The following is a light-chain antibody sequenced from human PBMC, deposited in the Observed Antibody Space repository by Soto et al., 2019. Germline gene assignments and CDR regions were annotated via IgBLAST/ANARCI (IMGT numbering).Light chain of an antibody. CDR1: SSDVGGYNF. J-gene: IGLJ2*01. CDR3: SSYAGSNIVV. Sequence: QSALTQPPSASGSPGQSVTISCTGTSSDVGGYNFVSWYQQHPGKAPKLMIYEVSERPSGVPDRFSGSKSGNTASLTVSGLQAEDEADYYCSSYAGSNIVVFGGGTQLTGL. CDR2: EVS. V-gene: IGLV2-8*01.